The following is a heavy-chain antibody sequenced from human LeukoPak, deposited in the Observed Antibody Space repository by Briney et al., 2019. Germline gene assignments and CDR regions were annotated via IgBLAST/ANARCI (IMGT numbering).Heavy chain of an antibody. CDR1: GGSISSGDYY. D-gene: IGHD3-3*01. J-gene: IGHJ4*02. CDR3: ARERAPPRDFWSDNAGYFDY. Sequence: PSETLSLTCTVSGGSISSGDYYWSWIRQPPGKGLEWIGYIYYSGSTYYNPSLKSRVTISVDTSKNQFSLKLSSVTAADTAVYYCARERAPPRDFWSDNAGYFDYWGQGTLVTVSS. V-gene: IGHV4-30-4*01. CDR2: IYYSGST.